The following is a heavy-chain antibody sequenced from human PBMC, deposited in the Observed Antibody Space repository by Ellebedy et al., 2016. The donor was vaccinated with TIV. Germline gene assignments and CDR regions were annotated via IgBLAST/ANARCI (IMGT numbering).Heavy chain of an antibody. V-gene: IGHV1-8*01. J-gene: IGHJ3*02. CDR2: MNPNSGNT. D-gene: IGHD3-10*01. Sequence: ASVKVSXXASGYTFTSYDINWVRQATGQGLEWMGWMNPNSGNTGYAQKFQGRVTITADESTSTAYMELSSLRSEDTAVYYCAVSKNWTMVRGVIPDAFDIWGQGTMVTVSS. CDR1: GYTFTSYD. CDR3: AVSKNWTMVRGVIPDAFDI.